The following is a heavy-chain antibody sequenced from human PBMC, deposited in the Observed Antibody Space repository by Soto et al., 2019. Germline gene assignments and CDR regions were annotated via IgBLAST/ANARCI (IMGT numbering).Heavy chain of an antibody. CDR2: IIPIFGTA. Sequence: QVQLVQSGAEVKKPGSSVKVSCKASGGTFSSYAISWVRQAPGQGLEWMGGIIPIFGTANYAQKFQGRVTITADESTSTAYMELSSLRSEDTAVYYCASPQRRGLFPIMPLDYWGQGTLVTVSS. V-gene: IGHV1-69*01. CDR1: GGTFSSYA. CDR3: ASPQRRGLFPIMPLDY. J-gene: IGHJ4*02. D-gene: IGHD6-25*01.